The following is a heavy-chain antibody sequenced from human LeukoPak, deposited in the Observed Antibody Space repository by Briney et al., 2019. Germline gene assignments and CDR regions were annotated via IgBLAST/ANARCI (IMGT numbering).Heavy chain of an antibody. CDR3: ARVLGSYYYYGMDV. J-gene: IGHJ6*02. V-gene: IGHV3-21*01. CDR1: GFTFNRFN. Sequence: PGGSLRLSCAASGFTFNRFNMNWVRQAPGKGLEWVSSISSSSSYIYYADSVKGRFTISRDNAKNSLYLQMNSLRAEDTAVYYCARVLGSYYYYGMDVWGQGTTVTVSS. CDR2: ISSSSSYI. D-gene: IGHD3-10*02.